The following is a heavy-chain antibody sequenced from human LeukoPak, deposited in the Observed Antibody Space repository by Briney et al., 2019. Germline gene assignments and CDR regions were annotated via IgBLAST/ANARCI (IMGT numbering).Heavy chain of an antibody. V-gene: IGHV4-39*01. D-gene: IGHD3-22*01. Sequence: SETLSLTCTVSGGSISSSCYYWGWIRQPPGKGLEWIGSIYYSGSTYYNPSLKSRVTISVDTSKNQFSLKLSSVTAADTAVYYCARDYYDSSGYPVYIDYWGQGTLVTVSS. CDR2: IYYSGST. CDR3: ARDYYDSSGYPVYIDY. CDR1: GGSISSSCYY. J-gene: IGHJ4*02.